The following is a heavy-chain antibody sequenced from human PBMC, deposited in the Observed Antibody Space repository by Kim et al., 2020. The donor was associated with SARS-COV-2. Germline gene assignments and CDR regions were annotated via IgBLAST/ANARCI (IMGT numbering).Heavy chain of an antibody. CDR1: GFTFSSYA. Sequence: GGSLRLSCAASGFTFSSYAMSWVRQAPGKGLEWVSVIYSGGSSTYYADSVKGRFTISRDNSKNTLYLQMNSLRAEDTAVYYCAKGEVDYDFWSGYYLDYWGQGTLVTVSS. CDR3: AKGEVDYDFWSGYYLDY. J-gene: IGHJ4*02. CDR2: IYSGGSST. V-gene: IGHV3-23*03. D-gene: IGHD3-3*01.